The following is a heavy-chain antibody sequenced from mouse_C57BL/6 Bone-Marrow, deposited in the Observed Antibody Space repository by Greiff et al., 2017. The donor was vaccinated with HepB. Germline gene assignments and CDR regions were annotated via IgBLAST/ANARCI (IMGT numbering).Heavy chain of an antibody. CDR1: GYTFTSYW. V-gene: IGHV1-64*01. CDR2: IHPNSGST. CDR3: ARSPGSSWAFAY. Sequence: QVQLQQPGAELVKPGASVKLSCKASGYTFTSYWMHWVKQRPGQGLEWIGMIHPNSGSTNYNEKFKSKATLTVDKSSSTAYMQLSSLTSEDSAVYYCARSPGSSWAFAYWGQGTLVTVSA. D-gene: IGHD1-1*01. J-gene: IGHJ3*01.